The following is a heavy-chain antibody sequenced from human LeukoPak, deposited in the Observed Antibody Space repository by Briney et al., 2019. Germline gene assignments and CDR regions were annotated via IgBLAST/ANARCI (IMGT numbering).Heavy chain of an antibody. Sequence: GGSLRLSCAASGFTFSSYAMSWVRQAPGKGLEWVSAIIGSGGTTYYADSVKGRFTISRDSSKNTVYLQMNSLRAEDTAVYYCAEGSGSLDYWGQGTLVTVSS. CDR2: IIGSGGTT. V-gene: IGHV3-23*01. CDR1: GFTFSSYA. D-gene: IGHD1-26*01. CDR3: AEGSGSLDY. J-gene: IGHJ4*02.